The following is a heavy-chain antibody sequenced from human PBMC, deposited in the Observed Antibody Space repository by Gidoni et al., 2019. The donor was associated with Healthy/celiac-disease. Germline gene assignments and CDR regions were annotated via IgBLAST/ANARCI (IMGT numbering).Heavy chain of an antibody. V-gene: IGHV3-11*01. CDR2: ISSSVITL. CDR1: GFTFIDYY. J-gene: IGHJ4*02. D-gene: IGHD1-26*01. CDR3: ARARSSRGPFDY. Sequence: QVQLVESGGGLVKHGGSLRLACAASGFTFIDYYRIWIRQAPGQGLEWFSYISSSVITLFYAVSVKGRFTISRDNAKNSLYLQMNSLRAEDTAVYYCARARSSRGPFDYWGQGTLVTVSS.